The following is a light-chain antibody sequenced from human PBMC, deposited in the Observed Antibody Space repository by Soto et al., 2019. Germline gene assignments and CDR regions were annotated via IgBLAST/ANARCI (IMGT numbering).Light chain of an antibody. CDR3: QQYNKWPYT. CDR1: QSVSSN. CDR2: DAS. J-gene: IGKJ2*01. V-gene: IGKV3-15*01. Sequence: EIVMTQSPATLSVSPGERATLSCRASQSVSSNLAWYQYKPGQAPRLLIYDASTRATGIPARFSGSGSGTEFTLTISSLQSEDFAVYYCQQYNKWPYTFGQGTKVDIK.